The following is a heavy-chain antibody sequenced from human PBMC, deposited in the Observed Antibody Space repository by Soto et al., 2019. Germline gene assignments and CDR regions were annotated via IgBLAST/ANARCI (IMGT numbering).Heavy chain of an antibody. V-gene: IGHV3-33*01. CDR1: GFSLSRYG. CDR3: ARGIAARDDAFDI. D-gene: IGHD6-6*01. CDR2: LWSDGIKT. J-gene: IGHJ3*02. Sequence: GGSLRLSCTASGFSLSRYGLHWVRQAPGKGLEWVAGLWSDGIKTSYTDSVKGRFTISRDTSKNMLYLQMNSLGAEDTAVYYCARGIAARDDAFDIWGQGTMVTVSS.